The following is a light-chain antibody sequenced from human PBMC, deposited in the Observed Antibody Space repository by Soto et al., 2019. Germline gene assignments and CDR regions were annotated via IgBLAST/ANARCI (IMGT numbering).Light chain of an antibody. CDR1: SSDVGGYNS. CDR2: EVN. Sequence: QSALTQPPSASGSPGQSVTISCTGTSSDVGGYNSVSWYQHHPGKAPKLMIDEVNKRPSGVPDRFSGSKSATAASLTVSGLLAEDEADYYRSSYAGSNNYVFGTGTKVTVL. J-gene: IGLJ1*01. CDR3: SSYAGSNNYV. V-gene: IGLV2-8*01.